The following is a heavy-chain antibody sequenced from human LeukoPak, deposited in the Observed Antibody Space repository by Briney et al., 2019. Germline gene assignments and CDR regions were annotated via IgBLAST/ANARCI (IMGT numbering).Heavy chain of an antibody. Sequence: GGSLRLSCAASGFTFSSYSMNWVRRAPGKELEWFHPFIVRISYIYYADSVKGRFTISRDNAKNSLYLQMNSLRAEDTAVYYCARDVASAYYYGSGSYAWFDPWGQGTLVTVSS. D-gene: IGHD3-10*01. CDR2: FIVRISYI. J-gene: IGHJ5*02. CDR3: ARDVASAYYYGSGSYAWFDP. CDR1: GFTFSSYS. V-gene: IGHV3-21*01.